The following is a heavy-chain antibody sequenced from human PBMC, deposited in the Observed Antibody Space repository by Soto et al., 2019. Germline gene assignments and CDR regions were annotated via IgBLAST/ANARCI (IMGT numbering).Heavy chain of an antibody. V-gene: IGHV3-33*01. J-gene: IGHJ2*01. CDR2: IWYDGTNR. CDR1: GFTFSSYG. CDR3: ARAHLTGDSHWYFDL. Sequence: QVQLVESGGGVVQAGRSLRLSCVASGFTFSSYGIHWVRQAPGKGLEWVAVIWYDGTNRYFADSVKGRFTISRDNSKNTVYLQMNTLRAEDTAVYYCARAHLTGDSHWYFDLWGRGTLVTVSS. D-gene: IGHD7-27*01.